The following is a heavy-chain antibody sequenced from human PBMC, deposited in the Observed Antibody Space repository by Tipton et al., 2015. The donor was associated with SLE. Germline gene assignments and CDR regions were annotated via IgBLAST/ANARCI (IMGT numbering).Heavy chain of an antibody. CDR2: IYSSGST. D-gene: IGHD6-19*01. CDR1: GASISGSGYY. V-gene: IGHV4-61*09. CDR3: ASVSSGWYPI. Sequence: TLSLTCNVSGASISGSGYYWRWIRQPAGKGLEWIGHIYSSGSTNYNPTLKRRVTNSMDKANNQFSLKWKLVTAADTAVYFCASVSSGWYPIWGQGALVSVSS. J-gene: IGHJ4*02.